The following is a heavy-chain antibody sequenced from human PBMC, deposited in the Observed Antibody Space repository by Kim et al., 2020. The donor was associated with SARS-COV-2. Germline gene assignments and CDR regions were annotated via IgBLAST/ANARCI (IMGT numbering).Heavy chain of an antibody. D-gene: IGHD5-12*01. V-gene: IGHV4-30-2*04. J-gene: IGHJ6*02. Sequence: SRVTISVDASKNQFSLKLSSVTAADTAVYYCARGGDGYNSPYYYYGMDVWGQGTTVTVSS. CDR3: ARGGDGYNSPYYYYGMDV.